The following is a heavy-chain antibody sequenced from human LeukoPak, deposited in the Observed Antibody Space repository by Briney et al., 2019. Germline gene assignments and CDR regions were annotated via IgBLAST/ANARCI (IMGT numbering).Heavy chain of an antibody. V-gene: IGHV1-8*01. CDR3: AREPRIAVAGTVLYYYGMDV. CDR1: GYTFTSYD. Sequence: ASVKVSCKASGYTFTSYDINWVRQATGQGLEWMGWMNPNSGNTGYAQKFQGGVTMTRNTSISTAYMELSSLRSEDTAVYYCAREPRIAVAGTVLYYYGMDVWGQGTTVTVSS. D-gene: IGHD6-19*01. CDR2: MNPNSGNT. J-gene: IGHJ6*02.